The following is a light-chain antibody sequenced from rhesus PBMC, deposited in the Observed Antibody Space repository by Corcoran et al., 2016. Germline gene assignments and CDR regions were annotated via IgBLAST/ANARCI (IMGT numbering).Light chain of an antibody. CDR1: LDISSN. CDR2: KAS. J-gene: IGKJ2*01. Sequence: DIQMTQSPSSLSAFVGDTVTITCRASLDISSNLAWYQQKPGKGPKFLIYKASTLQSGVPSRFRGSGSGTDFTLTIRVLQPEDFAAYYCQHHNSYPYSFGQGTEVEIK. CDR3: QHHNSYPYS. V-gene: IGKV1-25*01.